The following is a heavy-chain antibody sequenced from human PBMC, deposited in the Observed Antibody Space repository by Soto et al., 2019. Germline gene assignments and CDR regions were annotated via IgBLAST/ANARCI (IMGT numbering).Heavy chain of an antibody. CDR2: MNPNSGNT. CDR1: GYTFPSYD. J-gene: IGHJ4*02. D-gene: IGHD6-19*01. V-gene: IGHV1-8*01. Sequence: ASVKVSCKASGYTFPSYDINWVRQATGQGLEWMGWMNPNSGNTGYAQKFQGRVTMTRNTSISTAYMELSSLRSGDTAVYYCASHRIAVAGYFDYWGQGTLVTVSS. CDR3: ASHRIAVAGYFDY.